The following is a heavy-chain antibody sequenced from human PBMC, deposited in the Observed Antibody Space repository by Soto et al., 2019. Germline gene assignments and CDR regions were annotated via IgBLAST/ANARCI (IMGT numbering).Heavy chain of an antibody. Sequence: GGSLRLSCAASGFTFSSYDMHWVRQATGKGLEWVSAIGTAGDTYYPGSVKGRFTISRENAKNSLYLQMNSLRAGDTAVYSCARDLGSGWLDYWGQGTLVTVSS. J-gene: IGHJ4*02. CDR3: ARDLGSGWLDY. CDR2: IGTAGDT. V-gene: IGHV3-13*01. CDR1: GFTFSSYD. D-gene: IGHD6-19*01.